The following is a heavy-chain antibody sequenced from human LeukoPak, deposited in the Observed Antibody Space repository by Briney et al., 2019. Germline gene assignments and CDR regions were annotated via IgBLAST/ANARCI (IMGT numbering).Heavy chain of an antibody. D-gene: IGHD3-10*01. CDR3: ARITMVRGGKDY. Sequence: PSETLSLTCTVSGGSISSYYWSWIRQPPGMGLEWIGYIYYTGSTNYNPSLKSRVTISVDTSKNQFSLKLSSVTAADTAVYYCARITMVRGGKDYWGQGTLVTVSS. J-gene: IGHJ4*02. CDR2: IYYTGST. CDR1: GGSISSYY. V-gene: IGHV4-59*12.